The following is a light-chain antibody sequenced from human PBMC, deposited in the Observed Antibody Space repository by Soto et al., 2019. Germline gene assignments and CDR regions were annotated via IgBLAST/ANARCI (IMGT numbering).Light chain of an antibody. Sequence: QSVLTHPPSVSGSTGQSVTISCTGSSSDVGSYNRVSWYQQTPGTAPKLIIFEVSNRPSGVPDRFSASKSGNTASLTISGLQAEDEAEYYCTSWASSNTFYVFGTGTKVTVL. CDR1: SSDVGSYNR. V-gene: IGLV2-18*02. CDR2: EVS. J-gene: IGLJ1*01. CDR3: TSWASSNTFYV.